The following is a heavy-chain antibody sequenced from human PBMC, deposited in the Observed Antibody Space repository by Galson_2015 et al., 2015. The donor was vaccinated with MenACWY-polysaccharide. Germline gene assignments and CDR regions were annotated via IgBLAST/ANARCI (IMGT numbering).Heavy chain of an antibody. V-gene: IGHV3-23*01. CDR2: ITGDGSTS. D-gene: IGHD2/OR15-2a*01. CDR1: GFAFSSHA. J-gene: IGHJ4*02. Sequence: SLRLSCAASGFAFSSHAMGWVRRAPEKGLEWVSPITGDGSTSFYADSVRGRFTLSKDNSQNALFLQMNSLRAEDTALYYCAKISLHSSNFDSGGQGPLVTVSS. CDR3: AKISLHSSNFDS.